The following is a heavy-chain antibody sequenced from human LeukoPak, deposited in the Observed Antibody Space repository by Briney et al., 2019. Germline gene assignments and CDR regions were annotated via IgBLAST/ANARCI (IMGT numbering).Heavy chain of an antibody. CDR1: GFSFSRYW. D-gene: IGHD6-6*01. CDR3: ASAWSSSSPDY. J-gene: IGHJ4*02. Sequence: GGSLRLSCAASGFSFSRYWMNWVRLAPGKGLEWVANIDQDGSQQHYVDSVKGRFTISRDNAKNSLYLQMNSLRGEDTAVYFCASAWSSSSPDYWGQGTLVTVSS. V-gene: IGHV3-7*01. CDR2: IDQDGSQQ.